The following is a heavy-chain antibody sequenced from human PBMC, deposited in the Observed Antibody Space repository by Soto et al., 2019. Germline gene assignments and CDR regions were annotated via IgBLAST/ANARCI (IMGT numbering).Heavy chain of an antibody. Sequence: QVQLVESGGGVGQAGRSLRLSCTASGFTFSNYAIHWVRQAPGKGLEWVAVISNDESNKYYADSVKGRFSISRDNPKNTLYLQMNSLRDEDTAVYYCARDRTGEDPGGWFHPWGQGTLVSVSS. D-gene: IGHD3-10*01. J-gene: IGHJ5*02. CDR1: GFTFSNYA. CDR3: ARDRTGEDPGGWFHP. CDR2: ISNDESNK. V-gene: IGHV3-30-3*01.